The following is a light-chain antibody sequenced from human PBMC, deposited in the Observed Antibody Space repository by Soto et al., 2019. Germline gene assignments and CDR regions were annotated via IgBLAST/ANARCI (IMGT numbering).Light chain of an antibody. CDR1: QSVNKH. J-gene: IGKJ5*01. CDR2: DTS. V-gene: IGKV3-11*01. Sequence: EIVLTQSPGTLSLSPGERATLSCRASQSVNKHLAWYQHTPGQAPRLLIYDTSYRATGIPARFSGSGSGADFTLTISTLEPEDFAVYYCQQRSSWPITFGQGTRLEIK. CDR3: QQRSSWPIT.